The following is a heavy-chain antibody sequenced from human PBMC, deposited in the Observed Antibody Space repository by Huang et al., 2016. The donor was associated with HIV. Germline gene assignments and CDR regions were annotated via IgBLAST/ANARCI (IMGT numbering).Heavy chain of an antibody. CDR2: INHVGVT. CDR3: AREIMISFGGPFDS. CDR1: GGSFSGYF. D-gene: IGHD3-16*01. V-gene: IGHV4-34*02. Sequence: QVQLEQWGAGLLKPSETLSLTCAVYGGSFSGYFWNWIRQSPGKGLELIGQINHVGVTDYNPSLKSRATISVDTSKNQCSLKLTSVTAADTAIYYCAREIMISFGGPFDSWGHGNLVTVSS. J-gene: IGHJ5*01.